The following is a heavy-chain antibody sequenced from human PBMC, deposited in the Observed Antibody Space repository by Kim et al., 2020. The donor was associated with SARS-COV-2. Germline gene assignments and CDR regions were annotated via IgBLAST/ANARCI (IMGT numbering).Heavy chain of an antibody. CDR1: GYTFTGYG. CDR3: ARRLTAVTPYYGMDV. V-gene: IGHV1-18*01. CDR2: INPYNGDT. D-gene: IGHD2-15*01. Sequence: ASVKVSCKASGYTFTGYGISWVRQAPGQGLEWMGWINPYNGDTYYAQKIQGRVTVTTDTSTGTAYMELRSLRFDDTAIYYCARRLTAVTPYYGMDVWGQG. J-gene: IGHJ6*02.